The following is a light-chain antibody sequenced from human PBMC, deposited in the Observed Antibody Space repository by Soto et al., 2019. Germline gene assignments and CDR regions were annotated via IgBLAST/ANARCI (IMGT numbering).Light chain of an antibody. V-gene: IGKV3-11*01. J-gene: IGKJ5*01. CDR2: DAS. CDR3: QQRSTWPIT. CDR1: QSVSSY. Sequence: EIVLTQPPATLSLSPGEGAVLSCRASQSVSSYLAWYQQKPGQAPRLLIYDASKRATGIPARLSGSGSGTDFTLTISSLEPEDFAVYYCQQRSTWPITFGQGTRL.